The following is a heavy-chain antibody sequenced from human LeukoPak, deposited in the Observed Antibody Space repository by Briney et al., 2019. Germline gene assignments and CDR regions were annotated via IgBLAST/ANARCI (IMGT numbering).Heavy chain of an antibody. Sequence: ASVKVSCKVSGYTLTELSMHWVRQAPGKGLEWMGGFDPEDGETIYAQKFQGRVTMTEDTSTDTAYMELSSLRSEDTAVYYCARSFYSYGYQHFGYWGQGTLVNVSS. V-gene: IGHV1-24*01. CDR3: ARSFYSYGYQHFGY. D-gene: IGHD5-18*01. J-gene: IGHJ4*02. CDR1: GYTLTELS. CDR2: FDPEDGET.